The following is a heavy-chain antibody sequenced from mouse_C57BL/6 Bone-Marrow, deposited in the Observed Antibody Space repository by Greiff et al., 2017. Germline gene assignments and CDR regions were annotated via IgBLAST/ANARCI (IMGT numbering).Heavy chain of an antibody. J-gene: IGHJ4*01. Sequence: QVQLQQSGAELVRPGASVKLSCKASGYTFTDYYINWVKQRPGQGLEWIARIYPGSGNTYYNEKFKGKATLTAAKSSSTAYMQLSSLTSEDAAVYFCARSAAQSAMDYWGQGTSVTVST. V-gene: IGHV1-76*01. CDR3: ARSAAQSAMDY. D-gene: IGHD1-3*01. CDR1: GYTFTDYY. CDR2: IYPGSGNT.